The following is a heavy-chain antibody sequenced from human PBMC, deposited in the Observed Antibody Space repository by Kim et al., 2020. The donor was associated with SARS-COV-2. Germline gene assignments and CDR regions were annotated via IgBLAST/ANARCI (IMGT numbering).Heavy chain of an antibody. CDR2: INHSGST. CDR3: ERGRYGSGSYFAGRPPNYFDC. D-gene: IGHD3-10*01. Sequence: SETLSLTCAVYGWSFSGYYWSWIRQPPGKGLEWIGEINHSGSTNYNPSLKSRVTISVDTSKNQFSLKLSSVTAADTAVYYCERGRYGSGSYFAGRPPNYFDCWGQETLVTVS. CDR1: GWSFSGYY. J-gene: IGHJ4*02. V-gene: IGHV4-34*01.